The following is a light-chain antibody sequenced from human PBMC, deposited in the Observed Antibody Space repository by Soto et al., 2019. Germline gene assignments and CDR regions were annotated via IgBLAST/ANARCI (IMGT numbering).Light chain of an antibody. CDR2: DTF. CDR1: QSVSSY. Sequence: EIVLTQSPATLSLSPGERATLSCRASQSVSSYLAWYQQKPGQAPRLLIYDTFNRATGIPARFSGSGSGTDFTLTISSLEPEDFAVYYCQLRSNWPPSLTFSGGTKVEIK. J-gene: IGKJ4*01. CDR3: QLRSNWPPSLT. V-gene: IGKV3-11*01.